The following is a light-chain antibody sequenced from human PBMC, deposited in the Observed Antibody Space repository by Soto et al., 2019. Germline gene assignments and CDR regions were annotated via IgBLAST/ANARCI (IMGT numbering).Light chain of an antibody. CDR2: AAS. J-gene: IGKJ1*01. Sequence: DIQMTQSPSSLSASVGDRLTITCRASQGISTYLNWYQQKPGKAPKRLIYAASTLQSGVPSRFSGSGSETDFTLTISSLQPEDFATYSCQQNYSATWTFGQGTKVEIK. V-gene: IGKV1-39*01. CDR1: QGISTY. CDR3: QQNYSATWT.